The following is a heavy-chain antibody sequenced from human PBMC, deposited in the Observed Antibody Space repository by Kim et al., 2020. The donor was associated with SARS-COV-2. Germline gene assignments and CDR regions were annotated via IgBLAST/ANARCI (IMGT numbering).Heavy chain of an antibody. CDR3: AKDAGTYYYDISGSL. J-gene: IGHJ4*02. V-gene: IGHV3-23*01. D-gene: IGHD3-22*01. Sequence: DYVKGRFTSSRDNSKNTLYLQMNSLRAEDTAVYYCAKDAGTYYYDISGSLWGQGTLVTVSS.